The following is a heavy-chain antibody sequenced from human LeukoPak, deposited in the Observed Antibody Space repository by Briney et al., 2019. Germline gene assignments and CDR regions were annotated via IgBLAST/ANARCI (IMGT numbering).Heavy chain of an antibody. CDR1: GYTLTNYP. V-gene: IGHV7-4-1*02. Sequence: ASVKVSCKASGYTLTNYPMNWVRQAPGQGLEWMGWINTNTGNPTYAQGFTGRFVFSLDTSASTAYLQINSLKAEDTAVYYCARDPVGSHGAFDIWGQGTMVTVSP. CDR2: INTNTGNP. CDR3: ARDPVGSHGAFDI. J-gene: IGHJ3*02. D-gene: IGHD6-13*01.